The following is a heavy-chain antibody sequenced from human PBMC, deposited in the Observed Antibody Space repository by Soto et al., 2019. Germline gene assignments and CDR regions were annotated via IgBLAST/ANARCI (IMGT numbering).Heavy chain of an antibody. V-gene: IGHV4-39*01. CDR3: ARPGYYYDSSGYTFDY. D-gene: IGHD3-22*01. CDR2: IYYSGST. CDR1: GGSISSSSYY. J-gene: IGHJ4*02. Sequence: SETLSLTCIVSGGSISSSSYYWGWIRQPPXKGLEWIGSIYYSGSTYYNPSLKSRVTISVDTSKNQFSLKLSSVTAADTAVYYCARPGYYYDSSGYTFDYWGQGTLVTVSS.